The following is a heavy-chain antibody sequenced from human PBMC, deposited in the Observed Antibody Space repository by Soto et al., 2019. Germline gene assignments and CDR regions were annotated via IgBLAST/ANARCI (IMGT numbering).Heavy chain of an antibody. Sequence: QVQLVESGGGVVQPGRSLRLSCAASGFTFSSYGMHWVRQAPGKGLEWVAVIWYDGSNKYYADSVKGRFTICRDNSKNTLYLQMNSLRAEDTAVYYCARDLVDGYTDDYWGQGTLVTVSS. CDR2: IWYDGSNK. D-gene: IGHD5-12*01. J-gene: IGHJ4*02. CDR1: GFTFSSYG. CDR3: ARDLVDGYTDDY. V-gene: IGHV3-33*01.